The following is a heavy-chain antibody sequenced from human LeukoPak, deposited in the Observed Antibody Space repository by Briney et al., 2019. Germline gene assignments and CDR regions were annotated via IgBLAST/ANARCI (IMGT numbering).Heavy chain of an antibody. Sequence: GGSLRLSCAASGFSFSFYRMGWVRQAPGKGLEWVAVISYDGSNKYYADSVKGRFTISRDNSKNTLYLQMNSLRAEDTAVYYCASRAIAVANARGQGTLVTVSS. CDR3: ASRAIAVANA. J-gene: IGHJ4*02. CDR2: ISYDGSNK. CDR1: GFSFSFYR. V-gene: IGHV3-30*03. D-gene: IGHD6-19*01.